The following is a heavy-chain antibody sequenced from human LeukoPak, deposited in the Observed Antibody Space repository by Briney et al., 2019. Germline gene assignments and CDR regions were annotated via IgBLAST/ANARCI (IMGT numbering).Heavy chain of an antibody. J-gene: IGHJ4*02. Sequence: GGSLRLSCAASGFTFDDYGMSWVRQPPGKGLEWVSSIFPSGGEIHYADSVRGRFTISRDNSKSTLSLQMNSLRAEDTAIYYCATYRQVLLPFESWGQGTLVTVSS. CDR2: IFPSGGEI. D-gene: IGHD2-8*02. CDR1: GFTFDDYG. V-gene: IGHV3-23*01. CDR3: ATYRQVLLPFES.